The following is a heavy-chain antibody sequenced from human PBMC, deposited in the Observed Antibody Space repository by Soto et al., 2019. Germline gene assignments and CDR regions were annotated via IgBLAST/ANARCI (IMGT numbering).Heavy chain of an antibody. CDR2: INPSGGST. J-gene: IGHJ6*02. V-gene: IGHV1-46*01. CDR1: GYTFTSYY. D-gene: IGHD6-6*01. Sequence: ASVKVSCKASGYTFTSYYMHWVRQAAGQGLEWMGIINPSGGSTSYAQKFQGRVTMTRDTSTSTVYMELSSLRSEDTAVYYCARDFRPPSEKVLVADGYYHYYGMEVLGQGTTGTVSS. CDR3: ARDFRPPSEKVLVADGYYHYYGMEV.